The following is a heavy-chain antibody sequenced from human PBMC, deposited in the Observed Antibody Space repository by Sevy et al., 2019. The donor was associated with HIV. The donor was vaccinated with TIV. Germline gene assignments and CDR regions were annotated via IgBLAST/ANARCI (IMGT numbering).Heavy chain of an antibody. V-gene: IGHV5-51*01. CDR1: AYRIFNNW. Sequence: GESLKISCKGSAYRIFNNWVAWVRQMPGKGLEWMGVIYPGNSDTSYSPSFQGQVTISADNSIGTAYLQWSSLKASDTAIYYCASGAHLPFDGLHVWGQGTMVTVSS. J-gene: IGHJ3*01. CDR2: IYPGNSDT. CDR3: ASGAHLPFDGLHV. D-gene: IGHD1-26*01.